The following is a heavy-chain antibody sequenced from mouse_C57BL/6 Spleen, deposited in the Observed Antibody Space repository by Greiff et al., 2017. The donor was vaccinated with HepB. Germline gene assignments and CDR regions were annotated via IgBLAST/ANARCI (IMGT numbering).Heavy chain of an antibody. J-gene: IGHJ4*01. Sequence: ESGAELARPGASVKMSCKASGYTFTSYTMHWVKQRPGQGLEWIGYINPSSGYTKYNKKFKDKATLTADKSSSTAYMQLRSLTSEDSAVYYCASGMGNWDGAMDYWGQGTSVTVSS. D-gene: IGHD4-1*01. CDR2: INPSSGYT. CDR1: GYTFTSYT. CDR3: ASGMGNWDGAMDY. V-gene: IGHV1-4*01.